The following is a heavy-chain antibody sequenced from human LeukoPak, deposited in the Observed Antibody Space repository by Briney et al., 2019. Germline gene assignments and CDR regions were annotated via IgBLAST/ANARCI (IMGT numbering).Heavy chain of an antibody. V-gene: IGHV3-73*01. J-gene: IGHJ4*02. CDR3: IVDGSGWTGFDY. CDR2: IGNKANDYAT. Sequence: GGSLRLSCAVSGFIFSGSAMHWVRQASGKGLEWVGRIGNKANDYATMYAASVKGRFTISRDDSKNTAYLQMNSLKTEDTAVYYCIVDGSGWTGFDYWGQGTLVTVSS. CDR1: GFIFSGSA. D-gene: IGHD6-19*01.